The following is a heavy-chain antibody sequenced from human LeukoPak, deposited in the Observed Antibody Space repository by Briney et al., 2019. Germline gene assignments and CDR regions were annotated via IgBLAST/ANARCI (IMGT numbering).Heavy chain of an antibody. V-gene: IGHV1-8*01. CDR2: MNPNSGNT. CDR1: GYTFTSYD. J-gene: IGHJ6*02. CDR3: ARGKQQRYYYYGMDV. D-gene: IGHD6-13*01. Sequence: ASVKVSCKASGYTFTSYDINWVRQATGQGLEWMGWMNPNSGNTGYAQKFQGRVTMTRNTSISTAYMELSSLRSEDTAVYYCARGKQQRYYYYGMDVWGQGTTVTVSS.